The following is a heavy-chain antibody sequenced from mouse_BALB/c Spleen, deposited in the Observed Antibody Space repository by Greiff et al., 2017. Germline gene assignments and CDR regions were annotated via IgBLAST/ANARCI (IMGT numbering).Heavy chain of an antibody. V-gene: IGHV3-6*02. CDR2: ISYDGSN. CDR1: GYSITSGYY. Sequence: EVQLQESGPGLVKPSQSLSLTCSVTGYSITSGYYWNWIRQFPGNKLEWMGYISYDGSNNYNPSLKNRISITRDTSKNQFFLKLNSVTTEDTATYYCARGGYYVLYAMDYWGQGTSVTVSS. CDR3: ARGGYYVLYAMDY. J-gene: IGHJ4*01. D-gene: IGHD2-3*01.